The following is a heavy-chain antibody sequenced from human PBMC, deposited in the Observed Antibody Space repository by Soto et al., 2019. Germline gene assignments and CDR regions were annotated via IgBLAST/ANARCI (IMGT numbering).Heavy chain of an antibody. CDR1: GFTFYDFA. CDR3: VKDMYEGSSGGSLDY. V-gene: IGHV3-9*01. Sequence: EVQLVESGGGLVQPGRSLRLSCAASGFTFYDFAMHWVRQAPGKGLEWVSRISGTRNIIDYADSVKGRFIISRDNAKNSLYLQMNSLRHEDTAFYYCVKDMYEGSSGGSLDYWGQGTLVTVSS. CDR2: ISGTRNII. D-gene: IGHD2-15*01. J-gene: IGHJ4*02.